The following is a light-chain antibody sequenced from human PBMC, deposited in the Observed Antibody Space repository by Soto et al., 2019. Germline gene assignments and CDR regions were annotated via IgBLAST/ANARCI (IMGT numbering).Light chain of an antibody. CDR3: QQANSFPRT. Sequence: DLQMTQSPSSVSASVGDRVTITCRASQGIGTSLVWYQQRPGQAPRLLIYATSSLQSGVPSRFSGSGSGTDFTLTITSLQPEDFAAYYCQQANSFPRTFGRGTRVEIK. CDR2: ATS. V-gene: IGKV1D-12*01. CDR1: QGIGTS. J-gene: IGKJ1*01.